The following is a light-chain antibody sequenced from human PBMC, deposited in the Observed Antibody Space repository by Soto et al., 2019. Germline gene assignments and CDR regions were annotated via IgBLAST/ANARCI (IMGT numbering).Light chain of an antibody. Sequence: EIVLTQSPDTLSLSPGERATLSCRASESVNSSHLTWYQQKSGQAPRLLIYGASSRATDIPDRFSGSGSGTVFTFTISILEPEDFAVYYCQHYGSSSNTFGQGTRLEIK. CDR2: GAS. CDR1: ESVNSSH. CDR3: QHYGSSSNT. V-gene: IGKV3-20*01. J-gene: IGKJ5*01.